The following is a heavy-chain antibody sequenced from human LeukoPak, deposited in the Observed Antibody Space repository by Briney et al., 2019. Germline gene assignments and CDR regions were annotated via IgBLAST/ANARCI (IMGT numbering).Heavy chain of an antibody. CDR1: GYTFNNYW. J-gene: IGHJ4*02. Sequence: GESLKISCKASGYTFNNYWFGWVRQMPGRGLEWMGMLYPDGSATTYHPSFEGRVTISADKSVTTAYLEWNSLKASDTALYYCVRQGLQSGTYPAYWGPGTLVTVSS. D-gene: IGHD1-26*01. V-gene: IGHV5-51*01. CDR2: LYPDGSAT. CDR3: VRQGLQSGTYPAY.